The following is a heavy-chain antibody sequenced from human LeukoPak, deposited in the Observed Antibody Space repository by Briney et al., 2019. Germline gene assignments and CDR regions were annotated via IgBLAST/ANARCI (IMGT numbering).Heavy chain of an antibody. CDR3: AKQLGYCSDGSCYFPY. J-gene: IGHJ4*02. CDR1: GFTFSSSA. Sequence: GGSLRLSCAASGFTFSSSAMSWVRQAPGRGLEWVSAISNNGGYTYYADSVQGRFTISRDNSKSTLCLQMNSLRAEDTAVYYCAKQLGYCSDGSCYFPYWGQGTLVTVSS. D-gene: IGHD2-15*01. V-gene: IGHV3-23*01. CDR2: ISNNGGYT.